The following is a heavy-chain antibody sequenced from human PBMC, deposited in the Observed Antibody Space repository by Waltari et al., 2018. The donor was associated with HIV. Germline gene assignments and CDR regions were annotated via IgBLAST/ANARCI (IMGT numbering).Heavy chain of an antibody. CDR3: AKDRSDFWTGFLDH. V-gene: IGHV3-30*18. CDR1: GFTSSNFG. D-gene: IGHD3-3*01. J-gene: IGHJ4*02. Sequence: QVQLVQSGGGMVQPGRSLRLSCAASGFTSSNFGMHWGRQAPGKGLEWVAVISHHGRSDHYADSVKGRFTISRDNSKDTLFLEMDNVRPEDTSLYFCAKDRSDFWTGFLDHWGQGALVTVTS. CDR2: ISHHGRSD.